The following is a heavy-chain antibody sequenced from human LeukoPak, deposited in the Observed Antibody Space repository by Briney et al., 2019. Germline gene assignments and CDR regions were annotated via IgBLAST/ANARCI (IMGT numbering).Heavy chain of an antibody. CDR3: ARAPIWSGFRGWFDP. CDR1: GASISSGGYY. J-gene: IGHJ5*02. V-gene: IGHV4-39*07. CDR2: IYYSAT. Sequence: SETLSLTCTVSGASISSGGYYWDWIRQPPGKGLEWIGSIYYSATYYSPSLKSRVTISVDTSKNQFSLKLTSVTAADTAVYYCARAPIWSGFRGWFDPWGQGTLVTVSS. D-gene: IGHD3-3*01.